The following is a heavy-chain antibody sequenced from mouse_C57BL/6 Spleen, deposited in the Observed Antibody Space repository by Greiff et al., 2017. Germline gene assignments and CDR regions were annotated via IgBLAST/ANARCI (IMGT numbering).Heavy chain of an antibody. CDR3: ARAHGSRFGFFDV. V-gene: IGHV1-39*01. J-gene: IGHJ1*03. Sequence: VQLQQSGPELVKPGASVKISCKASGYSFTDYNMNWVKQSNGQSLEWIGVINPNYGSTSYNQKFKGKATLTVDPSSSTAYIQLNRLTSEDSSVYYVARAHGSRFGFFDVWGTGTTVSVSA. CDR2: INPNYGST. D-gene: IGHD1-1*01. CDR1: GYSFTDYN.